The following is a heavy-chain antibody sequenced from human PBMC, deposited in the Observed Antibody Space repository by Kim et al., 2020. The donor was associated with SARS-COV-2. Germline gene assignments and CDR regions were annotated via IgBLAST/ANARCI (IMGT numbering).Heavy chain of an antibody. CDR3: ARRGGRYFDY. Sequence: THHNPSPKTRAPIAVDTSKNPFSLKLSSVTAADTAVYYCARRGGRYFDYWGQGTLVTVSS. CDR2: T. V-gene: IGHV4-39*01. J-gene: IGHJ4*02. D-gene: IGHD2-15*01.